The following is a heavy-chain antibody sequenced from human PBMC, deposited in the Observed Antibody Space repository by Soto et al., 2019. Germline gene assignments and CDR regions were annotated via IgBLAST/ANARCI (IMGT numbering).Heavy chain of an antibody. J-gene: IGHJ5*02. CDR3: APSGGLTPNWFDP. CDR2: ITASGGTT. V-gene: IGHV3-23*01. D-gene: IGHD3-16*01. CDR1: GFTFSSYA. Sequence: GGSLRLSCAASGFTFSSYALNWVRQAPGKGLEWVSVITASGGTTYYADSVKGRFTISRDNSKNALYLQMNSLRAEDTAVYYCAPSGGLTPNWFDPWGQGTLVTVSS.